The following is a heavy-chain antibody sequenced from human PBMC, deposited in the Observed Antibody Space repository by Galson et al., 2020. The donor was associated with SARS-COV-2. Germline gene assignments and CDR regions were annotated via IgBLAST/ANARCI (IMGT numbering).Heavy chain of an antibody. CDR1: GFTFSSYW. J-gene: IGHJ2*01. CDR3: ARDRVYYDILTGYYWYFDL. CDR2: INSDGSST. V-gene: IGHV3-74*01. Sequence: GESLKISCAASGFTFSSYWMHWVRQAPGKGLVWVSRINSDGSSTSYADSVKGRFTISRDNAKNTLYLQMNSLRAEDTAVYYCARDRVYYDILTGYYWYFDLWGRGTLVTVSS. D-gene: IGHD3-9*01.